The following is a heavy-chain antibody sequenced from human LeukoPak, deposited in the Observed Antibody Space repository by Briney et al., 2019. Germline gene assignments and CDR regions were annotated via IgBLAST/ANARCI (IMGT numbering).Heavy chain of an antibody. V-gene: IGHV3-74*01. CDR1: GNYW. CDR3: VSSYETY. D-gene: IGHD3-22*01. Sequence: GGSLRLSCAASGNYWMHWVRQAPGKGLVWVSHINSDGSWTSYADSVKGRFTISKDNAKNTVYLQMNSLRAEDTAVYYCVSSYETYWGRGTLVTVSS. J-gene: IGHJ4*02. CDR2: INSDGSWT.